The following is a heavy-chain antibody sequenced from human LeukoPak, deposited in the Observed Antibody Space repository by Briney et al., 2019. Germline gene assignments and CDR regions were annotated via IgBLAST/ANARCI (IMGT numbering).Heavy chain of an antibody. CDR2: IKSKTDGGTT. D-gene: IGHD3-22*01. V-gene: IGHV3-15*01. Sequence: GGSLRLSCAASEFTFSSYAMSWVRQAPGKGLEWVGRIKSKTDGGTTDYAAPVKGRFTISRDDSKSTLYLQMNSLKTEDTAVYYCTNSGYHDYWGQGTLVTVAS. J-gene: IGHJ4*02. CDR1: EFTFSSYA. CDR3: TNSGYHDY.